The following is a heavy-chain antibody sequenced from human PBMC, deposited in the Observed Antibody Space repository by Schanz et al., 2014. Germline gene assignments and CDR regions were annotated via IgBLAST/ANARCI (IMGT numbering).Heavy chain of an antibody. CDR3: AERCSGASCAHGAFDT. CDR1: GFTVTSYY. J-gene: IGHJ3*02. V-gene: IGHV3-53*01. CDR2: IYSDGRT. D-gene: IGHD2-15*01. Sequence: EMQLVESGGGLIQPGGSLRLSCAASGFTVTSYYMSWVRQAPGKGLEWVSVIYSDGRTYYGDSVKGRFTISRDNSKNTLYLQMNRVRDEETTMYYCAERCSGASCAHGAFDTWGQGTMVTVSS.